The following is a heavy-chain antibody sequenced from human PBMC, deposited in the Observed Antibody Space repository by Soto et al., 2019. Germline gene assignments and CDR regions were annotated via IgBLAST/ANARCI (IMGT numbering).Heavy chain of an antibody. J-gene: IGHJ4*02. CDR1: GFTFSSYS. CDR2: ISSSSSTI. V-gene: IGHV3-48*01. Sequence: GGSLRLSCAASGFTFSSYSMNWVRQAPGKGLEWVSYISSSSSTIYYADSVKGRFTISRDNAKNSLYLQMNSLRAEDTAVYYCARGPSLLLLEWLFDYWGQGTLVTVSS. CDR3: ARGPSLLLLEWLFDY. D-gene: IGHD3-3*01.